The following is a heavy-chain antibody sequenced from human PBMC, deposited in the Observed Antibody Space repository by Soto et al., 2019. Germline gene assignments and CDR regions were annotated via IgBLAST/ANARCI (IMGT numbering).Heavy chain of an antibody. Sequence: SETLSLTCAVYGGSLSGYYWSWIRQPPGKGLEWIGEINHSGSTNYNPSLKSRVTISVDTSKNQFSLKLSSVTAADTAVYYCAREGYSYGPYYYYYYGMDVWGQGTTVTVSS. CDR1: GGSLSGYY. V-gene: IGHV4-34*01. CDR3: AREGYSYGPYYYYYYGMDV. D-gene: IGHD5-18*01. J-gene: IGHJ6*02. CDR2: INHSGST.